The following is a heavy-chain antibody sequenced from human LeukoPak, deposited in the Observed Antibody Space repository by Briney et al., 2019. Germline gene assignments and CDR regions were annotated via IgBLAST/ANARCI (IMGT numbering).Heavy chain of an antibody. D-gene: IGHD1-26*01. CDR1: GFXFSSYG. CDR2: IWYDGSNK. V-gene: IGHV3-33*01. CDR3: ARDKGSVGATDY. J-gene: IGHJ4*02. Sequence: GGSLRLSCAASGFXFSSYGIHWVRQAPGKGLEWVAVIWYDGSNKYYADSVKGRFTISRDNSKNTLYLQMNSLRAEDTAVYYCARDKGSVGATDYWGQGTLVTVSS.